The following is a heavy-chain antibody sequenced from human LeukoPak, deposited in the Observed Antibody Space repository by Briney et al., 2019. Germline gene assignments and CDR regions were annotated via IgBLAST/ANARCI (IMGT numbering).Heavy chain of an antibody. D-gene: IGHD4-17*01. Sequence: SVKVSCKASGGTFSSYAVSWVRQAPGQGLEWMGGIIPIFGTANYAQKFQGRVTITADESTSTAYMELSSLRSEDTAVYYCARVEALYGDYVTALDIWGQGTMVTVSS. J-gene: IGHJ3*02. CDR3: ARVEALYGDYVTALDI. CDR1: GGTFSSYA. CDR2: IIPIFGTA. V-gene: IGHV1-69*13.